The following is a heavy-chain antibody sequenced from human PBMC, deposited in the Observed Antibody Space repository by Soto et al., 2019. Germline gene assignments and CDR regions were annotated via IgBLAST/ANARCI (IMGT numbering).Heavy chain of an antibody. Sequence: QVQLVESGGGVVQPGRSLRLSCAASGFTFSSYSMHWVRQAPGKGLQWVAVTSFDGSNKYYADSVKGRFTISRDNSKNTLYLQMNSLRGDDTAVYYCARVATVFGVAPYGMDVWDQGTTVTVSS. CDR2: TSFDGSNK. CDR3: ARVATVFGVAPYGMDV. D-gene: IGHD3-3*01. V-gene: IGHV3-30-3*01. J-gene: IGHJ6*02. CDR1: GFTFSSYS.